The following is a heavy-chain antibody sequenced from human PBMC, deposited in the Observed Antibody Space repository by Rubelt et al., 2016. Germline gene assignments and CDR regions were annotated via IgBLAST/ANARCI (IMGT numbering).Heavy chain of an antibody. D-gene: IGHD1-26*01. CDR1: GFTLSSYW. J-gene: IGHJ3*02. CDR3: AKAARIGGSYQIDAFDI. Sequence: EVQLVESGGGLIQPGGSLRLSCAASGFTLSSYWMHWVRHAPGKGLDWVAVITQDGSEKYYVDSVKGRFTISRDNDKNSLYLQMNSLRAEDTAIYYCAKAARIGGSYQIDAFDIWGQGTMVTVSS. CDR2: ITQDGSEK. V-gene: IGHV3-7*03.